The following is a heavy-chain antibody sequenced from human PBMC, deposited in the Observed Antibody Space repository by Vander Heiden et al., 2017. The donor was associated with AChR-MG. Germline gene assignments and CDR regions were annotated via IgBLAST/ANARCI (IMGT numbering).Heavy chain of an antibody. D-gene: IGHD4-4*01. CDR2: ISAYNGDT. J-gene: IGHJ4*02. CDR1: GYTFLSYG. Sequence: QVQLVQSGGEVKKPGASVKVSCKTSGYTFLSYGISWVRQAPGQGLEWMGWISAYNGDTIYAQKFQDRVTVTTDTSTSTAYMELRSLTSDDTATYYCGRDTVNTVTVGGFDYWGQGTLVTVSS. CDR3: GRDTVNTVTVGGFDY. V-gene: IGHV1-18*01.